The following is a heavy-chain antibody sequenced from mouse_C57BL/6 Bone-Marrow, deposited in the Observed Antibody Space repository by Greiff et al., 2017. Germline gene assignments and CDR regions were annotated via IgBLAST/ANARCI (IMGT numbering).Heavy chain of an antibody. V-gene: IGHV14-4*01. Sequence: EVQLQQSGPELVRPGASVKLSCTASGFTIKDDYMHWVKQRPGQGLEWIGWIDPENGDTEYASKFQGKATITVDTSSNTAYLQLSSLTSEDTAVYYCTTGLLRVSYFAYWGQGTTLTVSS. CDR3: TTGLLRVSYFAY. CDR1: GFTIKDDY. CDR2: IDPENGDT. D-gene: IGHD2-3*01. J-gene: IGHJ2*01.